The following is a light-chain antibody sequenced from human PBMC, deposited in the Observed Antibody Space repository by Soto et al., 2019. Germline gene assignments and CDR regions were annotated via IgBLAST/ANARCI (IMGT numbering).Light chain of an antibody. CDR1: QSVSSN. CDR2: GAS. CDR3: QQHNNWPT. Sequence: EIVITQSPATLSVSPGERATLSCRASQSVSSNLAWYQQKPGQAPRLLIYGASTRATGIPARFSGSGSGTEFTLTISSLQSEDFAVYYCQQHNNWPTFGQGNKLEIK. V-gene: IGKV3-15*01. J-gene: IGKJ1*01.